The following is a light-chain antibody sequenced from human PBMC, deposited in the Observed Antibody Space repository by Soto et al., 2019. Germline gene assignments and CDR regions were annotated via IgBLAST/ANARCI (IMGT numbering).Light chain of an antibody. V-gene: IGLV2-23*01. J-gene: IGLJ2*01. Sequence: QSALTQPASVSGSPGQSITISCTGTSSDVGSYNLVSWYQQHPGKAPRLMIYEGSKRPSGVSNRFSAAKSDNTASLTISGLQAEDEADYYCCSYAGRSTYVLFGGGTKLTVL. CDR2: EGS. CDR3: CSYAGRSTYVL. CDR1: SSDVGSYNL.